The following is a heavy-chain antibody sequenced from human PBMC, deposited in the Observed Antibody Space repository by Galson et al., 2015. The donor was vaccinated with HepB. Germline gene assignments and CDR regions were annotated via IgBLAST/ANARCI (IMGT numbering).Heavy chain of an antibody. CDR2: ISSSSSTI. D-gene: IGHD3-3*02. CDR1: GFTFSSYN. V-gene: IGHV3-48*02. Sequence: SLRLSCAASGFTFSSYNMNWVRQAPGKGLEWVSYISSSSSTIYYADSVKGRFTISRDNAKNSLYLQMNSLRDEDTAVYYCARDLVLTYPPFDIWGRGTMVTVSS. CDR3: ARDLVLTYPPFDI. J-gene: IGHJ3*02.